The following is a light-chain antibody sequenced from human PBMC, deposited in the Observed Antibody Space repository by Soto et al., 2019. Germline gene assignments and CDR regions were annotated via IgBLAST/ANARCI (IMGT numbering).Light chain of an antibody. Sequence: QSVLTQPASVSGSPGQSITISCTGTSSDVGSYNLVSWYQQHPGKAPKLMIYEVSKRPSGVSNRFSGSKSGNTASLTISGLQAEDEADYYCCSYASRVFGTGTKLTV. V-gene: IGLV2-23*02. CDR2: EVS. J-gene: IGLJ1*01. CDR1: SSDVGSYNL. CDR3: CSYASRV.